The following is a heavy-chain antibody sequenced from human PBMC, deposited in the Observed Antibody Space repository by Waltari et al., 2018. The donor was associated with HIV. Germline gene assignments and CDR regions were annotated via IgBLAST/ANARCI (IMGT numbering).Heavy chain of an antibody. CDR3: TTVAVGAAFGGS. V-gene: IGHV3-15*01. CDR2: IKSKSDGGTT. CDR1: GFSFSNAW. Sequence: VSCVGSGFSFSNAWLTWVRQAPGKGLEWVGRIKSKSDGGTTENAAPVKGRFTISRDDSKNTLFLQMNSLKTEDTAVYYCTTVAVGAAFGGSWGQGTLVTVSS. D-gene: IGHD1-26*01. J-gene: IGHJ5*02.